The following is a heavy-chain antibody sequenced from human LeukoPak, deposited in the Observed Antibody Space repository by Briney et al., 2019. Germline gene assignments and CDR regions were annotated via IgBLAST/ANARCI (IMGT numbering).Heavy chain of an antibody. CDR3: ARLNGGYNSLYNWFDP. D-gene: IGHD6-13*01. CDR1: GTSISNYY. CDR2: IYNSGST. V-gene: IGHV4-59*08. J-gene: IGHJ5*02. Sequence: PSETLSLTCTVSGTSISNYYWSWIRQPPGKGLEWIGYIYNSGSTNYNPSLKSRVTMSVDTSKNQFSLKLSSVTAADTAVYYCARLNGGYNSLYNWFDPWGQGTLVTVSS.